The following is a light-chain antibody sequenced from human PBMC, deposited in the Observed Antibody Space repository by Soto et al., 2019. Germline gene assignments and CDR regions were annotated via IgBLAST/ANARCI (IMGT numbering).Light chain of an antibody. V-gene: IGKV3-11*01. Sequence: EIVLTQSPVTLSLSPGERATLSCRASQSVSSYLAWYQQKPGQAPRLLIYDASNRATGIPARFSGSGSGTDFTLTISSLEPEDFAVYYCQQRSSWPPTITFGQGTRLENK. J-gene: IGKJ5*01. CDR3: QQRSSWPPTIT. CDR2: DAS. CDR1: QSVSSY.